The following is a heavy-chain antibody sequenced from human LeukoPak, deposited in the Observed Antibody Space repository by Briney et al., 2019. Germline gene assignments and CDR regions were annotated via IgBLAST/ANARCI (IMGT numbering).Heavy chain of an antibody. CDR2: ISSSRNYI. V-gene: IGHV3-21*01. Sequence: GGSLRLSCAASGFTFSSYSMNWVRQAPGKGLEWVSSISSSRNYIYYADSVKGRFTISRDNAKNSLYLQMNSLRAEDTAVYYCAREPYSGSYKGVDYWGQGTLVTVSS. CDR3: AREPYSGSYKGVDY. CDR1: GFTFSSYS. J-gene: IGHJ4*02. D-gene: IGHD1-26*01.